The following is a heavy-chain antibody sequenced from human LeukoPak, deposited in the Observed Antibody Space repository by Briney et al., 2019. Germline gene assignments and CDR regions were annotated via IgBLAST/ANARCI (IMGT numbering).Heavy chain of an antibody. Sequence: TGGSLRLSCAASGFTVSSNYMSWVRQAPGKGLEWVSVIYSDGSTYYMDSVKGRFTISRDNSKSKLYLQVNSLRAEDTAVYFCARVRYYGSGTYFFDYWGQGTLVTVSS. D-gene: IGHD3-10*01. CDR2: IYSDGST. J-gene: IGHJ4*02. CDR1: GFTVSSNY. CDR3: ARVRYYGSGTYFFDY. V-gene: IGHV3-53*01.